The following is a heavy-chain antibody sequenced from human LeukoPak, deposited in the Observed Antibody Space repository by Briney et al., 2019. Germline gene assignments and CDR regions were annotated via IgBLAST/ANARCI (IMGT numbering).Heavy chain of an antibody. CDR1: GFTFTNDW. V-gene: IGHV3-33*08. CDR2: IWYDGSNK. CDR3: ARDSPAGEGYYYDSSGYVPDY. Sequence: GGSLRLSCEASGFTFTNDWMTWVRQAPGKGLEWVAVIWYDGSNKYYADSVKGRFTISRDNSKNTLYLQMNSLRAEDTAVYYCARDSPAGEGYYYDSSGYVPDYWGQGTLVTVSS. J-gene: IGHJ4*02. D-gene: IGHD3-22*01.